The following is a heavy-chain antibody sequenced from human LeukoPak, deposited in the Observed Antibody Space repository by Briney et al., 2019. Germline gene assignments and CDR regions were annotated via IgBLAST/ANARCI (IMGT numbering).Heavy chain of an antibody. Sequence: PGGSLRLSCAASGFTFSDYYMSWIRQAPGKGLEWVSYISSSGSTIYYADSVKGRFTISRDNAKNPLYLQMNSLRAEDTAVYYCAKDAPVNIVVVPAANSWGQGTLVTVSS. CDR1: GFTFSDYY. CDR3: AKDAPVNIVVVPAANS. D-gene: IGHD2-2*01. CDR2: ISSSGSTI. V-gene: IGHV3-11*01. J-gene: IGHJ4*02.